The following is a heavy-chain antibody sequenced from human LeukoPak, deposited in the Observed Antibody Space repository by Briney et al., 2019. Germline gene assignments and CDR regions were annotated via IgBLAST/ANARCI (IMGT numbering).Heavy chain of an antibody. D-gene: IGHD4-17*01. V-gene: IGHV3-30*18. CDR3: AKDFVEFYGVEY. J-gene: IGHJ4*02. CDR2: ISYDGSNK. CDR1: GFTFSSYG. Sequence: GGSLRLSCAASGFTFSSYGMHWVRQAPGKGLEWVAVISYDGSNKYYADSVKGRFTISRDNSKNTLYLQMNSLRAEDTAVYYCAKDFVEFYGVEYWGQGTLVTVSS.